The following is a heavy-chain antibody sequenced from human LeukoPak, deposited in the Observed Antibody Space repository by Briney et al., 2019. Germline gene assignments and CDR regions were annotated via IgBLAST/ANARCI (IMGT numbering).Heavy chain of an antibody. Sequence: SETLSLTCTVSGGSISTYYWNWIRQPPGKGLEWIGYIYHSGSTNYNPSLQSRVTISVGTSKNQFSLKLSSVTAADTAVYYCARIHGRYSSSWPFDYWGQGTLVTVSS. CDR3: ARIHGRYSSSWPFDY. D-gene: IGHD6-13*01. CDR2: IYHSGST. CDR1: GGSISTYY. J-gene: IGHJ4*02. V-gene: IGHV4-59*01.